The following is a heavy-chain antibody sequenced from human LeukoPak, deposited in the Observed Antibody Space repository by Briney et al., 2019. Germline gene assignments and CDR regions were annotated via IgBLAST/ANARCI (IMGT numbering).Heavy chain of an antibody. V-gene: IGHV3-33*01. J-gene: IGHJ4*02. CDR2: IWYDGSNK. Sequence: PGRSLRLSCVASGFTFSSYGMHWVRQAPGKGLEWVAVIWYDGSNKYYADSVKGRFTISRDNSKNTLYLQMNSLRAEDTAVYYCARALWFGEKGGIDYWGQGTLVTVSS. CDR3: ARALWFGEKGGIDY. D-gene: IGHD3-10*01. CDR1: GFTFSSYG.